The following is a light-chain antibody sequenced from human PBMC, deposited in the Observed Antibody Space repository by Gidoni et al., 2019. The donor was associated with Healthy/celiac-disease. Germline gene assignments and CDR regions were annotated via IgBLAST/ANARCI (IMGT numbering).Light chain of an antibody. J-gene: IGKJ2*01. V-gene: IGKV3-15*01. Sequence: EIVMTPSPDTLSMSPGARATLSCRPSQSVSIDLTWYQQKPRQAPRLLIYDASTMATGIPARFRGSGSGTECTLIISSMQSEDFAVYYCQQYNNWPPYTFGKGTKMEIK. CDR2: DAS. CDR1: QSVSID. CDR3: QQYNNWPPYT.